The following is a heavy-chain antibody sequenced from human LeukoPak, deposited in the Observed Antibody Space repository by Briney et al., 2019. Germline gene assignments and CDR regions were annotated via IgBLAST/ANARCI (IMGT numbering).Heavy chain of an antibody. Sequence: GGSLRLSCAASGFTFNTYSMNWLRQAPGQGLELVSYISSSSTYIYYADSLKDRFTISRDNAKNSLYLQMNSLRAEDTAVYYCVSGGGAFDFWGQGTMVTVSS. CDR3: VSGGGAFDF. CDR1: GFTFNTYS. V-gene: IGHV3-21*01. CDR2: ISSSSTYI. J-gene: IGHJ3*01. D-gene: IGHD3-10*01.